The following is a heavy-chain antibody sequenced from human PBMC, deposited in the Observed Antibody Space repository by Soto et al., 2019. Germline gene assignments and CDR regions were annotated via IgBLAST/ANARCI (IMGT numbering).Heavy chain of an antibody. V-gene: IGHV3-11*06. Sequence: QVQLVESGGGLAKPGGSLRLSCAASGFTFSDYYMSWLRQAPGKGLEWVSYISSSSSYTNYADSVKGRFTISRDNAKNSLYLQFNSLRAEDTAVYYCARDPYYDSSGYCAFDIWGQGTKVTVSS. CDR1: GFTFSDYY. CDR3: ARDPYYDSSGYCAFDI. J-gene: IGHJ3*02. D-gene: IGHD3-22*01. CDR2: ISSSSSYT.